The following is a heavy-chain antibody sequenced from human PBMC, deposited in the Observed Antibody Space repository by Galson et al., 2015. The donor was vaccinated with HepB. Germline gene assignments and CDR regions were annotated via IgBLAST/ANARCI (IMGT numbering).Heavy chain of an antibody. CDR1: GYTFTGYY. CDR3: ARDLRAYCSSTSCYTLGWFDP. J-gene: IGHJ5*02. V-gene: IGHV1-2*02. D-gene: IGHD2-2*02. Sequence: SVKVSCKASGYTFTGYYMHWVRQAPGQGLEWMGWINPNSGGTNYAQKFQGRVTMTRDTSISTAYMELSRLRSDDTAVYYCARDLRAYCSSTSCYTLGWFDPWGQGTLVTVSS. CDR2: INPNSGGT.